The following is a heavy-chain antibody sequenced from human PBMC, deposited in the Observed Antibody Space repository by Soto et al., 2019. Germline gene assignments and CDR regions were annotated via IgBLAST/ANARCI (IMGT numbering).Heavy chain of an antibody. Sequence: QVQLVQSGAEVKKPGASVKVSCKASGYTFTTYDITWVRQATGQGLEWMGWMNPNSGNTGYAQKYQGRVTMTRNTSTSTAYLELSSLRAEDAAGDYWARSIGWFYYTMDVWGQGTTVTVSS. V-gene: IGHV1-8*01. D-gene: IGHD6-19*01. CDR3: ARSIGWFYYTMDV. CDR2: MNPNSGNT. J-gene: IGHJ6*02. CDR1: GYTFTTYD.